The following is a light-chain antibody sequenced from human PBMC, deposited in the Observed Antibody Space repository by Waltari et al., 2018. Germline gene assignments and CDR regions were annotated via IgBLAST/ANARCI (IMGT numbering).Light chain of an antibody. CDR2: GAS. CDR1: QRLTKNY. J-gene: IGKJ2*01. CDR3: QQYGSSILYT. V-gene: IGKV3-20*01. Sequence: VLTQSPGTLSLSPGERATVSCRASQRLTKNYLAWYQQKPGQAPRLLIYGASGRAAGIPDRCSVSGSGTDFTLTISRLEPEDSAMYYCQQYGSSILYTFGQGTKLEIK.